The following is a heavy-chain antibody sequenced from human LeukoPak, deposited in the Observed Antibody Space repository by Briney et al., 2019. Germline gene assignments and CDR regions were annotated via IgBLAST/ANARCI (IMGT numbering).Heavy chain of an antibody. CDR3: AKDDAWLRFGE. J-gene: IGHJ4*02. CDR2: ISPSGDIT. V-gene: IGHV3-23*01. CDR1: GFTFSNHG. Sequence: PGRSLRLSCAASGFTFSNHGMNWVRQAPGKGLEWVSGISPSGDITYYADSVKGRFTISRDNSKNMVYLQVISLTAEDTAVYYCAKDDAWLRFGEWSQGTLVTVSA. D-gene: IGHD3-10*01.